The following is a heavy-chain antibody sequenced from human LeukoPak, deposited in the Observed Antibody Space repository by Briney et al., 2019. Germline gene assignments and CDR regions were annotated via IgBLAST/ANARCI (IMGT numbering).Heavy chain of an antibody. CDR3: VRGDRYFFDY. CDR1: GFRFSSYE. J-gene: IGHJ4*02. CDR2: IGNTGRTI. Sequence: GGSLRLSCAASGFRFSSYEMNWVRQPPGRGLEWVSYIGNTGRTIYYVDSVKGRFTVSRDNAKNSLYLQMNSLRAEDTAIYYCVRGDRYFFDYWGQGTLVTVSS. D-gene: IGHD1-14*01. V-gene: IGHV3-48*03.